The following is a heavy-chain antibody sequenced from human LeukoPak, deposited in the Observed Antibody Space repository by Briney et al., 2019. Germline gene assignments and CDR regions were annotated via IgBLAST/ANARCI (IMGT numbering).Heavy chain of an antibody. J-gene: IGHJ4*02. CDR3: ARRFSRSGSPITY. Sequence: ASVKVSCKASGYTFTSYDINWVRQAPGQGLEWMGWMNPNSGNTRYAQKFQGRVTMTRNTSISTAYMELRSLRSEDTAVYYCARRFSRSGSPITYWGQGTLVTVSS. CDR1: GYTFTSYD. V-gene: IGHV1-8*01. D-gene: IGHD3-10*01. CDR2: MNPNSGNT.